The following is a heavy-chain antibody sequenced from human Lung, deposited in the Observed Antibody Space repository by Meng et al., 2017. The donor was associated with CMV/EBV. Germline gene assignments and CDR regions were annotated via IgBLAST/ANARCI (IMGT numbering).Heavy chain of an antibody. CDR2: VVYSGTT. V-gene: IGHV4-39*01. Sequence: RQGTGPGLVNLPEPLSLTCTVSGGSISSSSDYWAWLRQPPGEGLEWIGSVVYSGTTYYTSSLKSRVSISVDTSKNQFSLKLSSVTAADTAVYYCARHHHSPTFDYWGQGTLVTVSS. D-gene: IGHD1-14*01. CDR3: ARHHHSPTFDY. CDR1: GGSISSSSDY. J-gene: IGHJ4*02.